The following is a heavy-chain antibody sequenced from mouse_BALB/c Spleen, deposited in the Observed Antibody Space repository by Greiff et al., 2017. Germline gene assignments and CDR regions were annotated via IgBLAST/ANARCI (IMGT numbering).Heavy chain of an antibody. Sequence: VQLVESGAELVRPGASVTLSCKASGYTFTDYEMHWVKQTPVHGLEWIGAIDPETGGTAYNQKFKGKATLTADKSSSTAYMELRSLTSEDSAVYYCTGGGYEDYYFDYWGQGTTLTVSS. D-gene: IGHD2-14*01. CDR1: GYTFTDYE. CDR3: TGGGYEDYYFDY. V-gene: IGHV1-15*01. J-gene: IGHJ2*01. CDR2: IDPETGGT.